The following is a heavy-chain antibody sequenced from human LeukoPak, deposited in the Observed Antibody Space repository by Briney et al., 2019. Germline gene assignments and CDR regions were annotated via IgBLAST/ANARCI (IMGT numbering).Heavy chain of an antibody. CDR3: ATIRRYGGNPAYYFDD. D-gene: IGHD5-12*01. V-gene: IGHV4-39*01. CDR2: VYYTGAT. Sequence: SETLSLTCSVSGDSITNTIYYWAWVRQPPGKGLEWIGTVYYTGATFYKPSLKSRVTVSADTSRNQFSPSLRSVTAADAAVYYCATIRRYGGNPAYYFDDWGQGTLVTVSS. CDR1: GDSITNTIYY. J-gene: IGHJ4*02.